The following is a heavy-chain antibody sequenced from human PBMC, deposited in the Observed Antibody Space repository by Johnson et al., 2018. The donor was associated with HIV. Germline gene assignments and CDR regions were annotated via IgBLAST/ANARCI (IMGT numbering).Heavy chain of an antibody. D-gene: IGHD6-13*01. V-gene: IGHV3-15*01. CDR2: IKSKTDGGTT. J-gene: IGHJ3*02. CDR3: TTTYSSSWYRRNAFDI. CDR1: GFTFNNAW. Sequence: VQLVESGGGLVKPGGSVRLSCAASGFTFNNAWMSWVRQAPGKGLEWVGRIKSKTDGGTTDYAAPVKGRFTISRDDSKNTLYLQMNSLKTEDTAVYYCTTTYSSSWYRRNAFDIWGQGTMVTVSS.